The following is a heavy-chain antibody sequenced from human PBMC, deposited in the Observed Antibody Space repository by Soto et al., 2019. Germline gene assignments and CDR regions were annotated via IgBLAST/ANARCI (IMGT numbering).Heavy chain of an antibody. J-gene: IGHJ5*02. D-gene: IGHD2-2*01. CDR1: GFDVSTSY. CDR3: ARGYCGSSSSCYVAWFDP. V-gene: IGHV3-66*01. Sequence: GGSLRLSCAGSGFDVSTSYMNWVRQAPGKGLEWVSVIYSGGTTYYADSVKGRFIISRDNSKNTVYLQMNSLRVEDTAVYYCARGYCGSSSSCYVAWFDPWGQGTLVTVSS. CDR2: IYSGGTT.